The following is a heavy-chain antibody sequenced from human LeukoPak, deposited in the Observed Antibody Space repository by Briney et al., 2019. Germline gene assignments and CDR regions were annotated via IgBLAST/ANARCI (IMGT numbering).Heavy chain of an antibody. CDR1: GGSISSSSYY. Sequence: SETLSLTCTVSGGSISSSSYYWGWIRQPPGKGLEWIGSIYYSGSTYYNPSLKSRVTISVDTSKNQFSLKLSSVTAADTAVCYCATRDGYNYGGEEAFDIWGQGTMVTVSS. V-gene: IGHV4-39*07. CDR2: IYYSGST. CDR3: ATRDGYNYGGEEAFDI. J-gene: IGHJ3*02. D-gene: IGHD5-24*01.